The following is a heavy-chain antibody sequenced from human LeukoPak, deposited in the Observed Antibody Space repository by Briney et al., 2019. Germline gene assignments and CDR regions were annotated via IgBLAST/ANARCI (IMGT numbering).Heavy chain of an antibody. V-gene: IGHV3-66*02. CDR3: ARGPQWLGPDY. CDR2: IYSGGST. Sequence: GSLRLSCVASGITVSSNYMSWVRQAPGKGLEWVSIIYSGGSTYYADSVKGRFTISRDNSKNTLYLQMNSLRGEDTAVYYCARGPQWLGPDYWGQGTLVTVSS. J-gene: IGHJ4*02. CDR1: GITVSSNY. D-gene: IGHD6-19*01.